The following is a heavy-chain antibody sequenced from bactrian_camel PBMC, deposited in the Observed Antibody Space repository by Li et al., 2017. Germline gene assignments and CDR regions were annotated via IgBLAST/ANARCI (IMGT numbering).Heavy chain of an antibody. Sequence: QLVESGGGSVQAGGSLRLSCTASGLTRYDSDMGWYRQAPGRDCDLVATIASDGITKYYGTSVEGRFTISRADSGNTVHLQMDNLKPDDTAVYYCAAVKTAAGGRDVRSVKTKRQALGVRCQTSEYYYWGPGTQVTVS. CDR3: AAVKTAAGGRDVRSVKTKRQALGVRCQTSEYYY. V-gene: IGHV3S56*01. CDR2: IASDGIT. J-gene: IGHJ4*01. CDR1: GLTRYDSD. D-gene: IGHD3*01.